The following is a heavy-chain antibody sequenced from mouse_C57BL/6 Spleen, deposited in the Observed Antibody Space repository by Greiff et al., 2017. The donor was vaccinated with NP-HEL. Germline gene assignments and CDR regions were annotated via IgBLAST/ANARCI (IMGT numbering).Heavy chain of an antibody. CDR3: TITTVGGSYFDY. V-gene: IGHV6-3*01. Sequence: DVKLVESGGGLVQPGGSMKLSCVASGFTFSNYWMNWVRQSPEKGLEWVAQIRLKSDNYATHYAESVKGRFTISRDDSKSSVYLQMNNLRAEDTGIYYCTITTVGGSYFDYWGQGTTLTVSS. CDR2: IRLKSDNYAT. D-gene: IGHD1-1*01. CDR1: GFTFSNYW. J-gene: IGHJ2*01.